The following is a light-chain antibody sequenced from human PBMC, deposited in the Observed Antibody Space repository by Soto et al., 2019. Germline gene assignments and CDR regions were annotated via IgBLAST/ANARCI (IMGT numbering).Light chain of an antibody. Sequence: QSALTQSASVSGSPGQSITISCTGTSSDVGGYNSVSWYQQHPGKAPKLMIYEVSNRPSGVSDRFSGSKSGNTASLTISGLQAEDEADYYCSSFTSSITYVFGNGTKLTVL. CDR3: SSFTSSITYV. J-gene: IGLJ1*01. V-gene: IGLV2-14*01. CDR2: EVS. CDR1: SSDVGGYNS.